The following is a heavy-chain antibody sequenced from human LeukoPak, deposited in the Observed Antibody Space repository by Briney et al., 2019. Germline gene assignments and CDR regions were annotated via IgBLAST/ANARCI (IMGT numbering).Heavy chain of an antibody. J-gene: IGHJ4*02. Sequence: GGSLRLSCAASGFTFSSYWMSWVRQAPGKGLEWVANIKQDGSEKYYVDSVKGRLTISRDNAKNSLYLQMNSLRAEDTAVYYCARGETYYYDSSGYYYFDYWGQGTLVTVSS. CDR1: GFTFSSYW. V-gene: IGHV3-7*01. D-gene: IGHD3-22*01. CDR3: ARGETYYYDSSGYYYFDY. CDR2: IKQDGSEK.